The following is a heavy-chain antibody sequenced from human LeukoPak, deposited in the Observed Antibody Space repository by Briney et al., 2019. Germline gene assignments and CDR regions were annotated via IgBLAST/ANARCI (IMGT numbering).Heavy chain of an antibody. Sequence: GGSLRLSCAASGFTFSGSAMHWVRQASGKGLEWVGRIRSKANSYATAYAGSVKGRFTISRDDSKNTAYLQMNSLKTEDTAVYYCTRHAGAVDSFYYHYYMDVWGKGTTVTVSS. J-gene: IGHJ6*03. CDR2: IRSKANSYAT. V-gene: IGHV3-73*01. CDR1: GFTFSGSA. CDR3: TRHAGAVDSFYYHYYMDV. D-gene: IGHD6-19*01.